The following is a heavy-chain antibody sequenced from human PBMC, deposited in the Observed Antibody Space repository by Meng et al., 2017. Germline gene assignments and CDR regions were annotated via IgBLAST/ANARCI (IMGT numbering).Heavy chain of an antibody. CDR3: TTFVDTAMVYDFDY. CDR2: ISYDGSNK. J-gene: IGHJ4*02. CDR1: GFTFSSYA. D-gene: IGHD5-18*01. Sequence: GESLKISCAASGFTFSSYAMHWVRQAPGKGLEWVAVISYDGSNKYYADSVKGRFTISRDNSKNTLYLQMNSLKTEDTAVYYCTTFVDTAMVYDFDYWGQGTLVTVSS. V-gene: IGHV3-30*04.